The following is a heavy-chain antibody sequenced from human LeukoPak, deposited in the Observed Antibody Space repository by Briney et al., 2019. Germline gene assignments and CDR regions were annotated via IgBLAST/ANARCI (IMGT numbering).Heavy chain of an antibody. CDR2: IYYSGST. CDR3: ARAIDYFDY. CDR1: GGSISSSSYY. Sequence: SETLSLTCTVSGGSISSSSYYWSWIRQPPGKGLEWIGYIYYSGSTNYNPSLKSRVTISVDTSKNQFSLNLSSVTAADTAVYYCARAIDYFDYWGQGTLVTVSS. V-gene: IGHV4-61*01. D-gene: IGHD2-21*01. J-gene: IGHJ4*02.